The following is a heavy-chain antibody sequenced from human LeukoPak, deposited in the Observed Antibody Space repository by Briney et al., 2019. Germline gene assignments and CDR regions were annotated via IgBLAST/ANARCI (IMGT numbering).Heavy chain of an antibody. Sequence: KPSETLSLTCTVSGGSISSHYWSWIRQPPGKGPEWIGYIYYSGSTNYNPSLKSRVTISVDTSKNQFSLKLSSVTAADTAVYYCARTFYSIYYFDYWGQGTLVTVSS. CDR1: GGSISSHY. CDR3: ARTFYSIYYFDY. D-gene: IGHD4-11*01. CDR2: IYYSGST. V-gene: IGHV4-59*11. J-gene: IGHJ4*02.